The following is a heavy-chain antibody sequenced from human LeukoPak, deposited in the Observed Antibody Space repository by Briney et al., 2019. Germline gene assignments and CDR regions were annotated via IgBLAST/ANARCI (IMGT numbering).Heavy chain of an antibody. CDR3: ARVVCSWYYFDY. J-gene: IGHJ4*02. CDR1: GGSISSGSYY. CDR2: IYTSGST. D-gene: IGHD6-13*01. Sequence: SQTLSLTCTVSGGSISSGSYYWSWIRKPAGKGLEWIGRIYTSGSTNYNPSLKSRVTISVDTSKNQFSLKLSSVTAADTAVYYCARVVCSWYYFDYWGQGTLVTVSS. V-gene: IGHV4-61*02.